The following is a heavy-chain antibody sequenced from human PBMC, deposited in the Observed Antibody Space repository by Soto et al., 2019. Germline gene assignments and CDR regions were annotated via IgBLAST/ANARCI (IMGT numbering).Heavy chain of an antibody. CDR2: ISGSGGST. D-gene: IGHD2-2*01. CDR3: AKVSYIVVVAAAAPFDY. J-gene: IGHJ4*02. CDR1: GFTFSSYA. Sequence: EVQLLESGGGLVQPGGSLRLSCAASGFTFSSYAMSWVRQAPGKGLEWVSAISGSGGSTYYADSVKGRFTISRDNSMNTLYLQMNSLRDEDRAVYYCAKVSYIVVVAAAAPFDYWGQGTLVTVSS. V-gene: IGHV3-23*01.